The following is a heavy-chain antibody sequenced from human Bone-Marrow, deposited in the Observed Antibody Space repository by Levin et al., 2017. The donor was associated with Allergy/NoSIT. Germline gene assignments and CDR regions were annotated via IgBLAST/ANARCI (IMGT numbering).Heavy chain of an antibody. J-gene: IGHJ6*03. V-gene: IGHV3-48*01. CDR1: GFTFSSYS. D-gene: IGHD3-9*01. CDR3: ARERDVLRYFDWETREGFVQRMDV. CDR2: ISSSSSTI. Sequence: GGSLRLSCAASGFTFSSYSMNWVRQAPGKGLEWVSYISSSSSTIYYADSVKGRFTISRDNAKNSLYLQMNSLRAEDTAVYYCARERDVLRYFDWETREGFVQRMDVWGKGTTVTVSS.